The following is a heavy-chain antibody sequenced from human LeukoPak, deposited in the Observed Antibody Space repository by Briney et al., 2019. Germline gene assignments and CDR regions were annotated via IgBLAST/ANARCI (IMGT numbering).Heavy chain of an antibody. CDR1: GGSISSGDYY. D-gene: IGHD3-22*01. CDR3: ARADVNYYVSSGYYYYFDY. Sequence: PSETLSCTGTVSGGSISSGDYYWSWIRQPPGKGLEWIAYIYYSGNTYYNPSLKSRVTISVDTSKNQFSLKLSSVTAADTAVYYCARADVNYYVSSGYYYYFDYWGQGTLVTVSS. CDR2: IYYSGNT. J-gene: IGHJ4*02. V-gene: IGHV4-30-4*01.